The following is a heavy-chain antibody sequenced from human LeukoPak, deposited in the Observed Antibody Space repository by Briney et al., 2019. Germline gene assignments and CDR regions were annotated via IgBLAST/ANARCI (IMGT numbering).Heavy chain of an antibody. V-gene: IGHV1-18*01. J-gene: IGHJ6*03. D-gene: IGHD6-13*01. CDR2: ISAYNGNT. CDR3: ASNFGYTGYYYYYMDV. Sequence: GASVKVSCKASGYTFTSYGISWVRQAPGQGLEWMGWISAYNGNTNYAQKLQGRVTMTTDTSTSTAYMELRSLRPDDTAVYYCASNFGYTGYYYYYMDVWGKGTTVTVSS. CDR1: GYTFTSYG.